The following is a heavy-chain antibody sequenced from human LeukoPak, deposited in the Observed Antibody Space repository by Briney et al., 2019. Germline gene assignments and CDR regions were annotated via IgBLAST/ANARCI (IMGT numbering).Heavy chain of an antibody. CDR3: ASRRGGIVGDY. D-gene: IGHD2-15*01. Sequence: GRSLRLSCAASGFTFSSYGMHWVRQAPGKGPEWVALIWYDGSNKYYADSVKGRFTISRDNSKNTVYLQMNSLRAEDTAVYYCASRRGGIVGDYWGQGTLVTVSS. V-gene: IGHV3-33*01. CDR2: IWYDGSNK. CDR1: GFTFSSYG. J-gene: IGHJ4*02.